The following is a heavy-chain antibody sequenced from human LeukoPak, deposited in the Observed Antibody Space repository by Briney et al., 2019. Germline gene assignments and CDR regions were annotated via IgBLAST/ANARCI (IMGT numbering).Heavy chain of an antibody. V-gene: IGHV4-59*08. J-gene: IGHJ6*02. Sequence: KPSETLSLTCTVSGGSISTYYWSWIRQTPGKGLEWIGYISYSGSTNNNPSLKSRVTISVDTSKNQFSLNLSSVTAADTAVYYCARQDYYYYGMDVWGQGITVTVSS. CDR2: ISYSGST. CDR1: GGSISTYY. CDR3: ARQDYYYYGMDV.